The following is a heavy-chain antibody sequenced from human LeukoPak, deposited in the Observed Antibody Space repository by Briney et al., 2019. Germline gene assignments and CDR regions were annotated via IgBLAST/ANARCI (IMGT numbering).Heavy chain of an antibody. CDR3: VTRLCSISACRASSYLSFDV. Sequence: GGSLRLSCAASGFTFNTYWMTWVRQAPGRGLEWVANVGQDGGEGHYVDSVKGRFTVSRDNAENSLYLQLNSLRVEDTAVYYCVTRLCSISACRASSYLSFDVWGKGTTVTVSS. D-gene: IGHD3-10*02. CDR2: VGQDGGEG. CDR1: GFTFNTYW. V-gene: IGHV3-7*01. J-gene: IGHJ6*04.